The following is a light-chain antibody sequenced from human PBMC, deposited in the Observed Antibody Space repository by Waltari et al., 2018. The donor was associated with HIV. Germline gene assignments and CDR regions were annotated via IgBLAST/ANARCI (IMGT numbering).Light chain of an antibody. Sequence: SYELTQPPSVSVSPGQTARITCSGDALPKQYAYWYQQRPGQAPVLVIYKDTERPSGIPERFSGSSSGTTATLTIIVVQAQDEADYHCQSADSNASLWVFGGGTKLTVL. CDR3: QSADSNASLWV. CDR1: ALPKQY. CDR2: KDT. J-gene: IGLJ3*02. V-gene: IGLV3-25*03.